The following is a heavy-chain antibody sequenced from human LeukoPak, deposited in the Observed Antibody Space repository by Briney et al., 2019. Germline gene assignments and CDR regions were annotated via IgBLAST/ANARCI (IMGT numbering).Heavy chain of an antibody. CDR2: TSYDGSNE. CDR3: ARAYYYDTTFDY. J-gene: IGHJ4*02. Sequence: GGSLRLSCATSGFTLSGYGMHWVRQTPGKGLEWVAVTSYDGSNEYYADSVKGRFTVSRDNSRDTLYLQMNSLRPEDTAVYYCARAYYYDTTFDYWGQGTLVTVSS. D-gene: IGHD3-22*01. CDR1: GFTLSGYG. V-gene: IGHV3-30*03.